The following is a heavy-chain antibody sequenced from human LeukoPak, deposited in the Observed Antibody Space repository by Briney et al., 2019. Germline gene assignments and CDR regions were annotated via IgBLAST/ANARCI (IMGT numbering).Heavy chain of an antibody. CDR1: GGSIRSYY. CDR3: ARGQGYSYGYEWFDP. Sequence: SSETLSLTCTVSGGSIRSYYWSWLRQPPGNGLEWNGYIYYSGSTNYNPSLRSRVTISVDTSKNQFSLKLSSVTAADTAVYYCARGQGYSYGYEWFDPWGQGTLVTVSS. D-gene: IGHD5-18*01. CDR2: IYYSGST. J-gene: IGHJ5*02. V-gene: IGHV4-59*01.